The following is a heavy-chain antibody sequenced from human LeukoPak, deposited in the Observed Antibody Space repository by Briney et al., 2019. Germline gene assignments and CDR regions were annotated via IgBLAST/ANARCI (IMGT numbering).Heavy chain of an antibody. Sequence: ASVKVSCKASGYTFTSYYMHWVRQAPGQGLEWMGIINPSGGSTSYAQKFQGRVTMTRGTSTSTVYMELSSLRSEDTAVYYCARDQGGAAAAPGYFQHWGQGTLVTVSS. CDR1: GYTFTSYY. D-gene: IGHD6-13*01. V-gene: IGHV1-46*01. CDR2: INPSGGST. CDR3: ARDQGGAAAAPGYFQH. J-gene: IGHJ1*01.